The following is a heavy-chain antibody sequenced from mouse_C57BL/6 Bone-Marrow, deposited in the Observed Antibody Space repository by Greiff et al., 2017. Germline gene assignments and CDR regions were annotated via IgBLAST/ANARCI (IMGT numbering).Heavy chain of an antibody. Sequence: QVQLQQPGAELVMPGASVKLSCKASGYTFTSYWMHWVKQRPGQGLEWIGEIDPSDSYTNYNQKFKGKSTLTVDKSSSTAYMQLSSLTSEDSAVYYCARTCVDYYGSSYAMDYWGQGTSLTVSS. CDR2: IDPSDSYT. J-gene: IGHJ4*01. CDR3: ARTCVDYYGSSYAMDY. CDR1: GYTFTSYW. V-gene: IGHV1-69*01. D-gene: IGHD1-1*01.